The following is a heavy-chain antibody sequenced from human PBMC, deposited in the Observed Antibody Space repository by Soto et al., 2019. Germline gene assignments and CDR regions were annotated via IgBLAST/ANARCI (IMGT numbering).Heavy chain of an antibody. CDR2: INSDGSST. J-gene: IGHJ4*02. V-gene: IGHV3-74*01. D-gene: IGHD3-10*01. Sequence: EVQLVESGGGLVQPGGSLRLSCAASGFTFSSYWMHWVRQAPGKGLVWVSRINSDGSSTNYADSVKGQFTISRDNAKNTMYLQINSLRAEDTAVYYCGRGASGSYRLNYWGEGPRVTVS. CDR3: GRGASGSYRLNY. CDR1: GFTFSSYW.